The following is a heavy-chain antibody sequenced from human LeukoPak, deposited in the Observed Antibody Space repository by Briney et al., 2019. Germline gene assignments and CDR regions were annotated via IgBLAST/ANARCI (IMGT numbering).Heavy chain of an antibody. CDR2: MSYSGST. Sequence: SETLSLTCTVSGGSISSSTYCWGWIRQPPGKGLEWIGSMSYSGSTYYNPSLSLKSRVTISLDTSKKQFSLKLSSVTAADTAVYYCARGAFSLWSLEWFDPWGQGTLVTVSS. CDR1: GGSISSSTYC. CDR3: ARGAFSLWSLEWFDP. D-gene: IGHD5-18*01. V-gene: IGHV4-39*07. J-gene: IGHJ5*02.